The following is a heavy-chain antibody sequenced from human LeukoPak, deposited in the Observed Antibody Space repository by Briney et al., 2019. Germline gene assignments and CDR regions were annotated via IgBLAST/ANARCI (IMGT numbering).Heavy chain of an antibody. Sequence: GASVKVSCKASGYTFTSYDINWVRQATGQGLEWMGWMNPNSGNTGYAQKYQGRVTMTRNTSISTAYMELSSLRSEDTAVYYCARVGSSGWYLAWWGQGTLVTVSS. CDR3: ARVGSSGWYLAW. CDR2: MNPNSGNT. D-gene: IGHD6-19*01. J-gene: IGHJ4*02. V-gene: IGHV1-8*01. CDR1: GYTFTSYD.